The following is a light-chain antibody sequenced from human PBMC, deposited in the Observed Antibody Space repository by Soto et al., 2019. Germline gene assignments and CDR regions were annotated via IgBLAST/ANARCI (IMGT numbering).Light chain of an antibody. CDR1: QYISSC. CDR3: HQYYSQRT. Sequence: DIQMTQSPSTLSASVGDRVTITCRASQYISSCLAWYQQKPGKAPKLLIYKASSIASGVPSRFSGSGSGTEFTLTSSSLQPDDFATYYCHQYYSQRTFGQGTKVEIK. J-gene: IGKJ1*01. V-gene: IGKV1-5*03. CDR2: KAS.